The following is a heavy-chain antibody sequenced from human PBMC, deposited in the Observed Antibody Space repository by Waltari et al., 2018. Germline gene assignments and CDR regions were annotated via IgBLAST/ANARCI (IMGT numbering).Heavy chain of an antibody. Sequence: QLRLQESGPGPVKPSGTLSLTCAVSGDSMTTTDYWSWVRQPPGKGLEWIGQVSGDGRTNYRPPFASRLTISLDRSKEQFSLKMTSATAADPAIYYCARDRGRGLYLDSWGPGTLVTVSP. J-gene: IGHJ4*02. CDR2: VSGDGRT. CDR1: GDSMTTTDY. CDR3: ARDRGRGLYLDS. V-gene: IGHV4-4*02. D-gene: IGHD2-15*01.